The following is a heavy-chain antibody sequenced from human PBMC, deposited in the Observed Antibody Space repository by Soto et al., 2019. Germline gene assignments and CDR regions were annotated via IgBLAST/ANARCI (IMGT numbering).Heavy chain of an antibody. CDR1: GYTFTSYY. CDR3: ARGLGLGDY. J-gene: IGHJ4*02. CDR2: INPNGGST. Sequence: QVQLVQSGAEVKKPGASVKLSCKASGYTFTSYYIHWVRQAPGQGLEWIGIINPNGGSTNYAYTLKGRLTVTRHTSTATVYMELGALTSEDTAVYYCARGLGLGDYWGQGTLVTVSS. D-gene: IGHD3-9*01. V-gene: IGHV1-46*04.